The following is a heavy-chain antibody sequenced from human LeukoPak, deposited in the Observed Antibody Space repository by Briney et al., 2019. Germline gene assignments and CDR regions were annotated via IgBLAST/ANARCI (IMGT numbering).Heavy chain of an antibody. V-gene: IGHV3-11*01. Sequence: PGGSLRLSCAASGFTFSDYYMSWIRQAPGKGLEWVSYISSSGSTIYYADSVKGRYTISRDNAKNSLYLQMNSLRAEDTAVYYCARVTGQWELHFDYWGQGTLVTVSS. J-gene: IGHJ4*02. D-gene: IGHD1-26*01. CDR3: ARVTGQWELHFDY. CDR2: ISSSGSTI. CDR1: GFTFSDYY.